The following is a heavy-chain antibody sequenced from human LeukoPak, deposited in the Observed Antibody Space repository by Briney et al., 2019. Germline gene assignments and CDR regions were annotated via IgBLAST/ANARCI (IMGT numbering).Heavy chain of an antibody. CDR2: INPNSGGT. V-gene: IGHV1-2*02. Sequence: ASVKVSCKASGYTFTGYYMHWVRQAPGQGLEWMGWINPNSGGTNYAQKFQGRVTMTRDTSISTAYMELSRLRSDDTAVYYCARDAGDDSSVFFDLWGQGTLVTVSS. CDR1: GYTFTGYY. D-gene: IGHD3-22*01. J-gene: IGHJ4*02. CDR3: ARDAGDDSSVFFDL.